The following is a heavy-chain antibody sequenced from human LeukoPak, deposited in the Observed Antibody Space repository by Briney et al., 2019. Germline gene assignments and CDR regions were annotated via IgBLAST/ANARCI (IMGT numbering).Heavy chain of an antibody. CDR2: IYTSGST. Sequence: SETLSPTCTVSGGSISSYYWSWIRQPAGEGLEWIGRIYTSGSTNYNPSLKSRVTMSVDTSKNQFSLKLSSVTAADTAVYYCARDVMVRGEDWFDPWGQGTLVTVSS. CDR1: GGSISSYY. CDR3: ARDVMVRGEDWFDP. V-gene: IGHV4-4*07. D-gene: IGHD3-10*01. J-gene: IGHJ5*02.